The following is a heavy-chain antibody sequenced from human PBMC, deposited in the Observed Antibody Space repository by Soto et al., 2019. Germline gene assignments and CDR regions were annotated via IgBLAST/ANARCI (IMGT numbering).Heavy chain of an antibody. D-gene: IGHD4-4*01. Sequence: GGSLRLSCAASGFTFSDYYMSWIRQAPGKGLEWVSYISSSGSTIYYADSVKGRFTISRDNAKNSLYLQMNSLRAEDTAVYYCARARLAVTTKFDIWGQGTMVTVSS. CDR3: ARARLAVTTKFDI. V-gene: IGHV3-11*01. CDR1: GFTFSDYY. J-gene: IGHJ3*02. CDR2: ISSSGSTI.